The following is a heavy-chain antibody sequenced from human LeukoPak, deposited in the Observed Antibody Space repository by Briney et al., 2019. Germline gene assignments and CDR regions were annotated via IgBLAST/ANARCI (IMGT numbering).Heavy chain of an antibody. CDR3: ARGESRIETPSY. CDR2: INHSGST. CDR1: GGSFSGYH. J-gene: IGHJ4*02. Sequence: SETLSLTCAVYGGSFSGYHWSRIRQPPGKGLEWIGEINHSGSTNYNPSLKSRVTISVDTSKNQFSLKLSSVTAADTAVYYCARGESRIETPSYWGQGTLVTVSS. V-gene: IGHV4-34*01. D-gene: IGHD3-16*02.